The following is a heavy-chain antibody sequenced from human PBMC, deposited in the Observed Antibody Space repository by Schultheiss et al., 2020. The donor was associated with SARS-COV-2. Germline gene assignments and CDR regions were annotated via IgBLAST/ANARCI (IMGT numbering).Heavy chain of an antibody. V-gene: IGHV3-30*03. J-gene: IGHJ4*02. CDR3: ARNSEFDH. CDR1: GFTFSNYG. CDR2: MSHDGKSQ. D-gene: IGHD4-23*01. Sequence: GGSLRLSCAASGFTFSNYGMSWVRQTPGKGLEWVAVMSHDGKSQQYRDSVKGRFTISRDTSKKTIYLQMNSLGPEDAAVYYCARNSEFDHWGQGTLVTVSS.